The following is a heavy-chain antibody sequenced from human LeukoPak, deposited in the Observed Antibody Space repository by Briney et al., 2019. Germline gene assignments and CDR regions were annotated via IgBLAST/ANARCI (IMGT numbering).Heavy chain of an antibody. Sequence: SVKVSCKASGGTFISCAISWVRQAPGQGLEWMGGIIPIFGTANYAQKFQGRVTITTDESTSTAYMELSSLRSEDTAVYYCARDLRTHYYYYMDVWGKGTTVTVSS. V-gene: IGHV1-69*05. CDR1: GGTFISCA. CDR2: IIPIFGTA. CDR3: ARDLRTHYYYYMDV. J-gene: IGHJ6*03. D-gene: IGHD3-16*01.